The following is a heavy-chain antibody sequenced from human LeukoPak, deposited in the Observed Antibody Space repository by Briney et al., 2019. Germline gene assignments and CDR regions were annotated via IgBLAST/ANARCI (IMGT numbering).Heavy chain of an antibody. Sequence: RASETLSLTCSVSGYSISNGYYWGWIRQPPGKGLEWVANVYRDGNTYYSPPLESRVTISVDTSKNQFFLRLSSVTAADTAVYYCARLEALRGFHHYMAVRGKGETVTVSS. V-gene: IGHV4-38-2*01. J-gene: IGHJ6*03. CDR3: ARLEALRGFHHYMAV. CDR1: GYSISNGYY. D-gene: IGHD6-6*01. CDR2: VYRDGNT.